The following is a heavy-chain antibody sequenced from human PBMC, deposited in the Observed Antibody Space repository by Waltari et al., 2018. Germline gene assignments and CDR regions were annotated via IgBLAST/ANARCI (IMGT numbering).Heavy chain of an antibody. D-gene: IGHD2-8*02. Sequence: EVQLLESGGGLVQPGGSLRLSCAASGFTFSSYAMSWVRQAPGKGLEWVSVIYSGGSTYYAESVKGRFTISRDNSKNTLYLQMNSLRAEDTAVYYCAKDPIKYWGDYDAFDIWGQGTMVTVSS. CDR2: IYSGGST. V-gene: IGHV3-23*03. CDR3: AKDPIKYWGDYDAFDI. J-gene: IGHJ3*02. CDR1: GFTFSSYA.